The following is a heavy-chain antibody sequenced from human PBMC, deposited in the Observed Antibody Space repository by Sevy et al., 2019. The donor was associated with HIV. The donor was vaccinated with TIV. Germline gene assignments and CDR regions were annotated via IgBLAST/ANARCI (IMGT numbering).Heavy chain of an antibody. Sequence: SETLSLTCTVSGGSISSPGYYWGWLRQPPGKGLEWIGSMFYRGATYYKPSLKSRITISVDTSKNQVSLQLRSVTAADTAVYYCARHRSGGAAYTFGEFDYWGQGILVTVSS. CDR1: GGSISSPGYY. CDR2: MFYRGAT. J-gene: IGHJ4*02. D-gene: IGHD3-16*01. V-gene: IGHV4-39*01. CDR3: ARHRSGGAAYTFGEFDY.